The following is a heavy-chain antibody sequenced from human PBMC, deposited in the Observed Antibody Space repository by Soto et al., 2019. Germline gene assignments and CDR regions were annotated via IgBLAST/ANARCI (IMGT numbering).Heavy chain of an antibody. CDR2: INESGST. V-gene: IGHV4-34*01. Sequence: QVQLQQWGAGLVKPSETLSLSCAVYGQSFSGHSWAWIRQSPGKGLEWIGEINESGSTYYNPSLKSRVTIAADTSKHQFSLKLSSVSAADTAVYFCARGSGIVALPGELEDVNYDYWGQGTLVNVSS. D-gene: IGHD1-1*01. CDR3: ARGSGIVALPGELEDVNYDY. CDR1: GQSFSGHS. J-gene: IGHJ4*02.